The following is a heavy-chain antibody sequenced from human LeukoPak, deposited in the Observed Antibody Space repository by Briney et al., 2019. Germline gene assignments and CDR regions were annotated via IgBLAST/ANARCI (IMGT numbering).Heavy chain of an antibody. CDR3: ARCQCTSTTCPPGLSCGAFDI. D-gene: IGHD2/OR15-2a*01. Sequence: GGSLRLSCAAPGFTFSSHWMNWVRQAPGKGLVWVSHIDYDGSGTSYADSVTGRFTISRDSAKNTVYLQMNSLRAEDSAVYYCARCQCTSTTCPPGLSCGAFDIWGQGTTVTVSS. CDR1: GFTFSSHW. CDR2: IDYDGSGT. J-gene: IGHJ3*02. V-gene: IGHV3-74*01.